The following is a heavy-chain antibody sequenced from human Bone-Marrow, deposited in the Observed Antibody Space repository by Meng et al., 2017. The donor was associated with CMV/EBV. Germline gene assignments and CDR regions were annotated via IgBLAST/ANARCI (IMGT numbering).Heavy chain of an antibody. Sequence: LSLTCAASGFTFSSYDMHWVRQATGKGLEWVSAIGTAGDTYYPGSVKGRFTISRENAKNSLYLQMNSLRAGDTAVYYCARGQYDCSSTSCLPVDAFDIWGQGTMVTVSS. CDR3: ARGQYDCSSTSCLPVDAFDI. CDR1: GFTFSSYD. D-gene: IGHD2-2*01. V-gene: IGHV3-13*01. CDR2: IGTAGDT. J-gene: IGHJ3*02.